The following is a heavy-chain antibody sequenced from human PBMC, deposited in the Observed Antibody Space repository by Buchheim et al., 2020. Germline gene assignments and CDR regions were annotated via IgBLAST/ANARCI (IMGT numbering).Heavy chain of an antibody. Sequence: EVQLVQSGAEVKKPGESLRISCKGSGFSFISYWIGWVRQTPGKGLEWMGIIHPNDSDARYSPSFQGQVTFSADKSVSTAYLQWSSLRAADTAIYYCVRHLAADDAFEIWGQGT. CDR3: VRHLAADDAFEI. V-gene: IGHV5-51*01. CDR2: IHPNDSDA. J-gene: IGHJ3*02. D-gene: IGHD6-13*01. CDR1: GFSFISYW.